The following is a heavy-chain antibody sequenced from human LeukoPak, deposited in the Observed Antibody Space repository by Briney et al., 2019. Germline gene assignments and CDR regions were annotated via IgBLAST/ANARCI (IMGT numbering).Heavy chain of an antibody. D-gene: IGHD2-2*01. CDR3: AGVGGYCSSTSCYRRNNWNYVPFDY. CDR1: GGSFSGYY. CDR2: INHSGST. Sequence: NPSETLSLTCAVYGGSFSGYYWSWIRQPPGKGLEWIGEINHSGSTNYNPSLKSRVTISVDTSKNQFSLKLSSVTAADTAVYYCAGVGGYCSSTSCYRRNNWNYVPFDYWGQGTLVTVSS. V-gene: IGHV4-34*01. J-gene: IGHJ4*02.